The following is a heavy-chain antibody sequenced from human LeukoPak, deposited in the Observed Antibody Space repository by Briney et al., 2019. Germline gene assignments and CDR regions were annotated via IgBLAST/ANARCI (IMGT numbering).Heavy chain of an antibody. D-gene: IGHD1-26*01. CDR2: INPNSGGA. CDR1: GYTFTGYY. Sequence: ASVKVSCKASGYTFTGYYMHWVRQAPGQGLEWMGWINPNSGGANYAQKFQGRVTMTRDTSISTAYMELSRLRSDDTAVYYCARVFYRRELLSFDYWGQGTLVTVSS. V-gene: IGHV1-2*02. J-gene: IGHJ4*02. CDR3: ARVFYRRELLSFDY.